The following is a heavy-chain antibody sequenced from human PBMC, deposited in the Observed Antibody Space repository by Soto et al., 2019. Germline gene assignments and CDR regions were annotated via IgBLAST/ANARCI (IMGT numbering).Heavy chain of an antibody. CDR3: AKEVTMTCSGGSCYYDDAFDI. Sequence: GGSLRLSCAASGFTFSNYNMNWVRQAPGKRLEWVSSISGSSSYIYYADSLKGRFTISRDNAKNSLYLQMNTLRAEDTAVYYCAKEVTMTCSGGSCYYDDAFDIWGQGTMVTVSS. V-gene: IGHV3-21*04. CDR2: ISGSSSYI. J-gene: IGHJ3*02. CDR1: GFTFSNYN. D-gene: IGHD2-15*01.